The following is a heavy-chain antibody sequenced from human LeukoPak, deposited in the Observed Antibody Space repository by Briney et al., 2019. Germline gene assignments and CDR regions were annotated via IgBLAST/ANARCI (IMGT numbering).Heavy chain of an antibody. CDR3: ARYGYGYGTPFDY. CDR1: GFIFGDYW. J-gene: IGHJ4*02. Sequence: GGSLRLSCAASGFIFGDYWMTWVRQAPGKGLEWVANIHKDGSEKYYVDSVKGRFSITRDNAKNSLFLQMNSLRAEDSAVYYCARYGYGYGTPFDYWGQGTLVTVSS. D-gene: IGHD5-18*01. V-gene: IGHV3-7*04. CDR2: IHKDGSEK.